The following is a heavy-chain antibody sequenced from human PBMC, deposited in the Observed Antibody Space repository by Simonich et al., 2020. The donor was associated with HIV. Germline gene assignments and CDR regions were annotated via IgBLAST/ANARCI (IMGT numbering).Heavy chain of an antibody. CDR3: ARRTEDHFDY. J-gene: IGHJ4*02. CDR1: GATFNSYA. CDR2: VIPIITKV. V-gene: IGHV1-69*06. Sequence: QVQLVQSGTEVKRPGSSVTVSCKTSGATFNSYAFSWVRQAPGQGLEWMGAVIPIITKVHSAPNFQGRFTIIADTSTSTVSMDLRSLRSEDTAIYYCARRTEDHFDYWGQGTLVTVSS.